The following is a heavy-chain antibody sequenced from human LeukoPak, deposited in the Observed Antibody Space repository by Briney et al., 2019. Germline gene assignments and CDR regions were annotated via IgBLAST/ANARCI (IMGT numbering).Heavy chain of an antibody. Sequence: PSETLSLTCTVSGDPITISSDYKWTWIRQPPRKGLEWIGYIYYSGSTNYNPSLQSRVTISVDKSKNQFSLKLSSVTAADTAVYYCARVSYYDSSGNRGAFDYWGQGTLVTVSS. J-gene: IGHJ4*02. D-gene: IGHD3-22*01. CDR1: GDPITISSDY. V-gene: IGHV4-61*05. CDR2: IYYSGST. CDR3: ARVSYYDSSGNRGAFDY.